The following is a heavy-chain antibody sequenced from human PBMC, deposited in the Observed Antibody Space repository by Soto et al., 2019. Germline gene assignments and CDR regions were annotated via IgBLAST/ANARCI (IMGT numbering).Heavy chain of an antibody. D-gene: IGHD1-26*01. V-gene: IGHV3-72*01. Sequence: GGFLRLSCAASGFAFSDHYMDWVRQTPGKGLEWVGRARNKANGHSTRYAASVEGRFTISRDDSKNSLFLQMTSLTEDDTAVYYCVRATTSYFYDYWGPGTLVTVSS. CDR1: GFAFSDHY. CDR2: ARNKANGHST. CDR3: VRATTSYFYDY. J-gene: IGHJ4*02.